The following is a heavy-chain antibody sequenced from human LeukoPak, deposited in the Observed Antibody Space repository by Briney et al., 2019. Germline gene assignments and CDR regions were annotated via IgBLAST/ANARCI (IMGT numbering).Heavy chain of an antibody. D-gene: IGHD6-19*01. V-gene: IGHV3-7*01. CDR1: GFTFSSHW. CDR3: ARDQAAYSSGWYLRLNWFDP. J-gene: IGHJ5*02. Sequence: GGSLRLSCAASGFTFSSHWMSWVRQAPGKGLEWVANIKQDGSEKYYVDSVKGRFTISRDNAKNSLYLQMNSLRAEDTAVYYCARDQAAYSSGWYLRLNWFDPWGQGTLVTVSS. CDR2: IKQDGSEK.